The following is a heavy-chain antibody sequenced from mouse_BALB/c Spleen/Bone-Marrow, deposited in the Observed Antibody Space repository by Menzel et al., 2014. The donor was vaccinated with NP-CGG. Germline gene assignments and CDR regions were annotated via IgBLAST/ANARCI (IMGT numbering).Heavy chain of an antibody. CDR2: IDPSDSYT. V-gene: IGHV1S127*01. D-gene: IGHD2-14*01. Sequence: QVQLQQPGAELVKPGASVKMSCKASGYTFTSYWMHWVKQRPGQGLEWIGVIDPSDSYTSYNQKFKGKATLTVDTSSSTAYMQLGSLTSEDSAVYYCTIYYRSFAYWGQGTLVTVSA. CDR3: TIYYRSFAY. J-gene: IGHJ3*01. CDR1: GYTFTSYW.